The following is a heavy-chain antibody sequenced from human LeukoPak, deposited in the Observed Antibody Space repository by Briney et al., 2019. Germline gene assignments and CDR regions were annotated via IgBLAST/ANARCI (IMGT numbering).Heavy chain of an antibody. CDR2: IYYSGST. CDR3: ARAPEGYDSSGYYYWFDP. V-gene: IGHV4-30-4*01. CDR1: GGSISSGDYY. J-gene: IGHJ5*02. Sequence: PSETLSLTCAVSGGSISSGDYYWSWIRQPPGKGLEWIGYIYYSGSTYYNPSLKSRVTISLDTSKNQFSLKLSSVTAADTAVYYCARAPEGYDSSGYYYWFDPWGQGTLVTVSS. D-gene: IGHD3-22*01.